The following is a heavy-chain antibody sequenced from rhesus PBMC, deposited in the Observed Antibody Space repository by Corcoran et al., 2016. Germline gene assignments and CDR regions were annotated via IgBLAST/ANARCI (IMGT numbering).Heavy chain of an antibody. D-gene: IGHD6S26*01. Sequence: QVQLQESGPGLVKPSETLSLTCAVSGGSFSSDWWTWIRQPPGKGLEWIGEINGIRRNTNYNPSLRSRVAISKDASKNPFSLTLDSVTAADTAVYYCASQPYTSGWSGIDYWGQGVLVTVSS. CDR2: INGIRRNT. J-gene: IGHJ4*01. V-gene: IGHV4-80*01. CDR3: ASQPYTSGWSGIDY. CDR1: GGSFSSDW.